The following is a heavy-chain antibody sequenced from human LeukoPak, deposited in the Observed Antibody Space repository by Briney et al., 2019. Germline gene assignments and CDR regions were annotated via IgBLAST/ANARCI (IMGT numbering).Heavy chain of an antibody. V-gene: IGHV3-21*01. CDR1: GFTFSSYS. CDR3: ARVSYYYGSGSYRPTAVYYFDY. D-gene: IGHD3-10*01. Sequence: PGGSLRLSCAASGFTFSSYSMNWVRQAPGKGLEWVSFISSSSSYIYYADSMKGRFTISRDNAKNTLYLQMNSLRAEDTAVYYCARVSYYYGSGSYRPTAVYYFDYWGQGTLVTVSS. J-gene: IGHJ4*02. CDR2: ISSSSSYI.